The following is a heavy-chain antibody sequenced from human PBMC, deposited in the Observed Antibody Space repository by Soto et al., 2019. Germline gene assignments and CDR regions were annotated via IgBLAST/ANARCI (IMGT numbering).Heavy chain of an antibody. J-gene: IGHJ5*02. Sequence: TLSLTCTVSGGSISSYYWSWIRQPPGKALEWLALIYWDDDKRFSPSLKSRLAITRDTSKNQVVMTMTDMAPVDTATYYCAHGTEKFDPWGQGTLVTSPQ. V-gene: IGHV2-5*08. CDR1: GGSISSYYW. CDR2: IYWDDDK. CDR3: AHGTEKFDP.